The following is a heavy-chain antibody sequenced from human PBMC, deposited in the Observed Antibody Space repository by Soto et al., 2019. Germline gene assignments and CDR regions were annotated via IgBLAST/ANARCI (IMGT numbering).Heavy chain of an antibody. V-gene: IGHV3-23*01. Sequence: GGSLRLSCAASGFTFSSYAMSWVRQAPGKGLERVSAISGSGGSTYYADSVKGRFTISRDNSKNTLYMQMNSLRAEDTAVCYCAKAPPRCGYPTFDYWSKRTMVTVSS. CDR3: AKAPPRCGYPTFDY. CDR2: ISGSGGST. CDR1: GFTFSSYA. D-gene: IGHD3-22*01. J-gene: IGHJ4*02.